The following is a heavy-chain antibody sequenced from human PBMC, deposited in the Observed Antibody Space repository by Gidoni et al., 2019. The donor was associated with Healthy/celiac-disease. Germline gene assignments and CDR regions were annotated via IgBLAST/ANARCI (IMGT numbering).Heavy chain of an antibody. CDR1: GYSFTRYW. V-gene: IGHV5-51*03. CDR2: IYPGDSDT. J-gene: IGHJ4*02. Sequence: EVQLVQSGAEVKKPGESLKISCKGSGYSFTRYWIGWVRQMPGKGLEWMGIIYPGDSDTRYSPSFQGQVTISADKSISTAYLQWSSLKASDTAMYYCASLPYYDYIWGSSSYDYWGQGTLVTVSS. CDR3: ASLPYYDYIWGSSSYDY. D-gene: IGHD3-16*01.